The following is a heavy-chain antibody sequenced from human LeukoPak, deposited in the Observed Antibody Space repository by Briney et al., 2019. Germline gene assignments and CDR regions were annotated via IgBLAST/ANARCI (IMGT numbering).Heavy chain of an antibody. CDR1: GYTFTSSE. D-gene: IGHD3-16*02. J-gene: IGHJ3*02. CDR2: LNPNSGNT. Sequence: PTASVKVSCKASGYTFTSSEIHWVRQDPGQRLEWMGWLNPNSGNTGYAQKFQGRVTFTRESSTSTACMEGTRLRFEDTAVYYCARAPSRSFDIWGQGTMVTVSS. CDR3: ARAPSRSFDI. V-gene: IGHV1-8*03.